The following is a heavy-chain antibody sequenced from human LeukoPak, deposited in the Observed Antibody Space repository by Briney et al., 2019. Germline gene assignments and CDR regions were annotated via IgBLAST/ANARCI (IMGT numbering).Heavy chain of an antibody. J-gene: IGHJ4*02. V-gene: IGHV1-18*01. D-gene: IGHD5-18*01. CDR3: ARDVGYSEIDY. CDR2: ISTYSGHT. Sequence: ASVKVSCKASGYTFTSYAMNWVRQAPGQGLEWMGWISTYSGHTNYAQKLQGRVTMTTHTSTSTAYMELRSLRSDDTAVYYCARDVGYSEIDYWGQGTLVTVSS. CDR1: GYTFTSYA.